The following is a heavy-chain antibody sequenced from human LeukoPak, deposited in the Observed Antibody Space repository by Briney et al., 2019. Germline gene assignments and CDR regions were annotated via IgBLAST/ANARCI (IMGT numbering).Heavy chain of an antibody. J-gene: IGHJ5*02. CDR2: IYPGDSDT. CDR3: ARKGYCSGGSCYLGWFDP. Sequence: GESLKISCKVPGYSFTSYWIGWVRQMPGKGLEWMGIIYPGDSDTRYSPSFQGQVTISADKSISTAYLQWSSLKASDTAMYYCARKGYCSGGSCYLGWFDPWGQGTLVTVSS. V-gene: IGHV5-51*01. D-gene: IGHD2-15*01. CDR1: GYSFTSYW.